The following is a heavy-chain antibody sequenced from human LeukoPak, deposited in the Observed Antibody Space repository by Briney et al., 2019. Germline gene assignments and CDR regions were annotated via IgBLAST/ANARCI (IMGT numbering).Heavy chain of an antibody. D-gene: IGHD2-2*01. J-gene: IGHJ5*02. CDR2: INPNSGDT. CDR3: ARVQYQLLFEGNWFDP. CDR1: GYTFSGYY. V-gene: IGHV1-2*02. Sequence: ASVKVSCKASGYTFSGYYIHWVRQAPGQGLEWMGWINPNSGDTHYAQKFQGRVTMTRDTSSSTAYMELNSLISDDTAVYYCARVQYQLLFEGNWFDPWGQGTLVTVSS.